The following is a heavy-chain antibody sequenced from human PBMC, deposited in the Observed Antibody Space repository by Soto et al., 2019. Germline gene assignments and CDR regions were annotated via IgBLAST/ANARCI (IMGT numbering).Heavy chain of an antibody. Sequence: PSETLSLTCTVSGGSISSSSYYWGWIRQPPGKGLEWIGSIYYSGSTYYNPSLKSRVTISVDTSKNQFSLKLSSVTAADTAVYYCARLNSIAAAGPGDYWGQGTLVTVSS. CDR2: IYYSGST. J-gene: IGHJ4*02. CDR3: ARLNSIAAAGPGDY. CDR1: GGSISSSSYY. V-gene: IGHV4-39*01. D-gene: IGHD6-13*01.